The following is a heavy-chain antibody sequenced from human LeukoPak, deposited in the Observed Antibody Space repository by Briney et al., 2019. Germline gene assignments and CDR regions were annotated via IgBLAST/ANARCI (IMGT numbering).Heavy chain of an antibody. Sequence: KSSETLSLTCTVSGGSISSYYWSWTRQPAGKGLEWIGRIYTSGSTNYNPSLKSRVTMSVDTSKNQFSLKLSSVTAADTAVYYCASLGRYSGSYGFWNWGQGTLVTVSS. CDR1: GGSISSYY. V-gene: IGHV4-4*07. J-gene: IGHJ4*02. CDR2: IYTSGST. D-gene: IGHD1-26*01. CDR3: ASLGRYSGSYGFWN.